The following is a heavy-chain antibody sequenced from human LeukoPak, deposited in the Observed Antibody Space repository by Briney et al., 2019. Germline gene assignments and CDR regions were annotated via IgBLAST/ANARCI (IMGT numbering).Heavy chain of an antibody. D-gene: IGHD2-2*01. Sequence: GASVKVSCKASGYTFTGYYMHWVRQAPGQGLEWMGWINPNSGGTNYAQKFQGRVTMTRDTSISTAYMELSRLRSDDTAVYYCARGRRYCSSTSCSLDAFDIWGQGTMVTVSS. V-gene: IGHV1-2*02. J-gene: IGHJ3*02. CDR2: INPNSGGT. CDR1: GYTFTGYY. CDR3: ARGRRYCSSTSCSLDAFDI.